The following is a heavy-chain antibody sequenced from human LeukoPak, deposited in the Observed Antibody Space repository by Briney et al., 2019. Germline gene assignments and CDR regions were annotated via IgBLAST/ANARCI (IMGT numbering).Heavy chain of an antibody. V-gene: IGHV1-69*04. CDR1: GGTFSSYA. CDR3: ARWSVAGASTDDY. CDR2: IIPILGIA. Sequence: GASVKVSCKASGGTFSSYAISWVRQAPGQGLEWMGRIIPILGIANYAQKFQGRVTITADKSTSTAYLELSSLRSEDTAVYYCARWSVAGASTDDYWGQGTLVTVSS. D-gene: IGHD6-19*01. J-gene: IGHJ4*02.